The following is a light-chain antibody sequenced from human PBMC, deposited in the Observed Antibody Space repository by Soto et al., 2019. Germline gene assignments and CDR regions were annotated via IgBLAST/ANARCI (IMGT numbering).Light chain of an antibody. J-gene: IGKJ4*01. CDR3: QQDYNLPLT. CDR1: QSVTSNY. V-gene: IGKV3D-7*01. Sequence: EIVLTQSPGTLSLSPGEKATLSCRASQSVTSNYLAWYQQKPGQAPRLLIFDASKRATGIPARFSGSGSGTDFTLTISSLEPEDFAVYYCQQDYNLPLTFGGGTKVDIK. CDR2: DAS.